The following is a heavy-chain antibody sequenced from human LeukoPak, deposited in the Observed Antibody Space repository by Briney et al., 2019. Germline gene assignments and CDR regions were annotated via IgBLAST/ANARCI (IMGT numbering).Heavy chain of an antibody. Sequence: ASVKVSCKASGYTFTGYYMHWVRQAPGQGLEWMGWISAYNGNTNYAQKLQGRVTMTTDTSTSTAYMELRSLRSDDTAVYYCARDRSSYSSSWYLDPWGQGTLVTVSS. J-gene: IGHJ5*02. CDR1: GYTFTGYY. CDR2: ISAYNGNT. D-gene: IGHD6-13*01. CDR3: ARDRSSYSSSWYLDP. V-gene: IGHV1-18*04.